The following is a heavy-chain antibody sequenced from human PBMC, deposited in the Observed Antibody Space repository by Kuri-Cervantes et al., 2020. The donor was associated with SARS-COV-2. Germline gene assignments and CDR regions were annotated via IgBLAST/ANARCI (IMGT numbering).Heavy chain of an antibody. CDR2: IRYDGSNK. Sequence: GESLKISCAASGFTFSDYYMSWIRQAPGKGLEWVAFIRYDGSNKYYADSVKGRFTISRDNAKNSLYLQMNSLRADDTALYYCARDKDGIEEFDYWGQGTLVTVSS. D-gene: IGHD5-24*01. V-gene: IGHV3-30*02. CDR1: GFTFSDYY. J-gene: IGHJ4*02. CDR3: ARDKDGIEEFDY.